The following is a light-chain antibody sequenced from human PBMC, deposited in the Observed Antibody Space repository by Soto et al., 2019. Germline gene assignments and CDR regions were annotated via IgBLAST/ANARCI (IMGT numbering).Light chain of an antibody. J-gene: IGKJ3*01. CDR1: QDISSS. CDR3: QHCDYLPI. V-gene: IGKV1-33*01. CDR2: DAS. Sequence: DIQMTQSPSSLSASVGDRVTITCQASQDISSSLNWYQHKPGKAPKLLIYDASILEAGVPSRFSGSGSGTDFTLTISSLQREDVATYYCQHCDYLPIFGPGTTVDFK.